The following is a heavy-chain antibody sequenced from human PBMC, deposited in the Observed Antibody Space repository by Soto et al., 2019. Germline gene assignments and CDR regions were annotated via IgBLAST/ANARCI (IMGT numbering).Heavy chain of an antibody. CDR3: ARDAAHDSSGTNFDY. V-gene: IGHV1-69*08. Sequence: QVQLVQSGAEVKKPGSSVKVSCKASGGTFSSYTISWVRQAPGQGLEWMGRIIPILGIANYAQKFQGRVTITADKSTSTAYMELSSLRSEDTAVYYCARDAAHDSSGTNFDYWGQGTLVTVSS. D-gene: IGHD3-22*01. J-gene: IGHJ4*02. CDR1: GGTFSSYT. CDR2: IIPILGIA.